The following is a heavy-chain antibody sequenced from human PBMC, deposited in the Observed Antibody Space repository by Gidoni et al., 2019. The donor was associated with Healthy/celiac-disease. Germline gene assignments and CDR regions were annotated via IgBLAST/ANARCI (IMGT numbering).Heavy chain of an antibody. CDR2: ISGSGGST. CDR1: GFTFSSYA. J-gene: IGHJ4*02. CDR3: AKNTCSGGSCYSMADY. V-gene: IGHV3-23*01. Sequence: EVQLLESGGGLVQPGGSLRLSCAASGFTFSSYAMSWVRQAPGKGLEWVSAISGSGGSTYYADSVKGRFTISRDNSKNTLYLQMNSLRAEDTAVYYCAKNTCSGGSCYSMADYWGQGTLVTVSS. D-gene: IGHD2-15*01.